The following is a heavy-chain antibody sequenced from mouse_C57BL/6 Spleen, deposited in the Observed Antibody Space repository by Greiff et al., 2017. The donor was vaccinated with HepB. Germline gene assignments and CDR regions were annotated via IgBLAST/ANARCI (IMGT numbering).Heavy chain of an antibody. Sequence: VQLQQPGAELVKPGASVKLSCKASGYTFTSYWMQCVKQRPGQGLEWIGEIDPSDSYTNYNQKFKGKATLTVDTSSSTAYMQLSSLTSEDSAVYYCAIFAYWGQGTLVTVSA. CDR2: IDPSDSYT. CDR1: GYTFTSYW. CDR3: AIFAY. J-gene: IGHJ3*01. V-gene: IGHV1-50*01.